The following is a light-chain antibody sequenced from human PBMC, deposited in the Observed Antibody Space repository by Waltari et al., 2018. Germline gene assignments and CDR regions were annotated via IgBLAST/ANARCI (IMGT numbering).Light chain of an antibody. V-gene: IGKV4-1*01. CDR3: QQYYSTPPT. CDR2: WAS. Sequence: CKSSQSVLYSSNNKNYLAWYQQKPGQPPKLLIYWASTRESGVPDRFSGSGSGTDFTLTISSLQAEDVAVYYCQQYYSTPPTFGGGTEVEIK. J-gene: IGKJ4*01. CDR1: QSVLYSSNNKNY.